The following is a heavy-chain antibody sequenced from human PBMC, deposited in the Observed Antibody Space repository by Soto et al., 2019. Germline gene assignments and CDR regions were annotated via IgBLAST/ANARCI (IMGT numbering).Heavy chain of an antibody. CDR1: GGSFTYT. Sequence: SVKVSCKASGGSFTYTLSWVRQAPGQGLEWMGGIIPIFGTTNYAQKFQGSVTITADESTKTAYMELSNLRSEDTAVYYCARLHSHGTYGMDVWGQGTTVTVSS. V-gene: IGHV1-69*13. J-gene: IGHJ6*02. CDR2: IIPIFGTT. D-gene: IGHD5-18*01. CDR3: ARLHSHGTYGMDV.